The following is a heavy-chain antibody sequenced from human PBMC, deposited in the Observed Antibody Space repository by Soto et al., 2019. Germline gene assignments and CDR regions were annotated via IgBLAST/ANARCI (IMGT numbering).Heavy chain of an antibody. CDR3: ATDLPGRGYSFGYPFDY. CDR1: GFTFSSYS. D-gene: IGHD5-18*01. CDR2: ISSSSSYI. J-gene: IGHJ4*02. Sequence: GGSLRLSCAASGFTFSSYSMNWVRQAPGKGLEWVSSISSSSSYIYYADSGKGRFTISRDNAKNSLYLQMNSLRAEDTAVYYYATDLPGRGYSFGYPFDYWGPGTLVTGS. V-gene: IGHV3-21*04.